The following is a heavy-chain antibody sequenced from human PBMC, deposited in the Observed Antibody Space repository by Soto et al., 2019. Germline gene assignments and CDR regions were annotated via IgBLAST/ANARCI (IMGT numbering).Heavy chain of an antibody. CDR2: IYPGDSDT. CDR1: GYSFTSYL. CDR3: ARILGYCRSTSCRRYGMDV. D-gene: IGHD2-2*01. J-gene: IGHJ6*02. Sequence: SLKISCKCSGYSFTSYLIGWVHQMPGKGLEWMGIIYPGDSDTRYSPSFQGQVTISADKSISTAYLQWSSLKASDTAMYYCARILGYCRSTSCRRYGMDVWGQRTTVTVPS. V-gene: IGHV5-51*07.